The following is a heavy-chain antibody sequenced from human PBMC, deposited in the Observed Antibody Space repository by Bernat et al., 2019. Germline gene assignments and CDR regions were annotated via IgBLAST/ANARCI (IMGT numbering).Heavy chain of an antibody. V-gene: IGHV4-34*10. J-gene: IGHJ4*02. CDR3: ARKTNCSGGSCHRIFDY. D-gene: IGHD2-15*01. CDR1: GGSISTYY. Sequence: QVQLQESGPRLVKPSETLSLTCTVSGGSISTYYWTWIRQTPGKGLEWIGEIDHSGGTSYNPSLNSRVTMAIDTSKNQFSLKLSSVTAADTAVYYCARKTNCSGGSCHRIFDYWGQGTLVTVSS. CDR2: IDHSGGT.